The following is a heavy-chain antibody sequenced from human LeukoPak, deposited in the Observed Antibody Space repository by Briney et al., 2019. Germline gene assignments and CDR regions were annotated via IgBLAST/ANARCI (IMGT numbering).Heavy chain of an antibody. CDR2: IYYSGST. V-gene: IGHV4-31*03. Sequence: SETLSLTCTVSGGSISSGGYYWSWLRQHPGTGLEWIGYIYYSGSTYYNPSLKSRVTISVDTSKDQFSLKLSSVTAADTAVYYCARRYYYDSSGDAFDIWGQGTMVTVSS. CDR3: ARRYYYDSSGDAFDI. D-gene: IGHD3-22*01. CDR1: GGSISSGGYY. J-gene: IGHJ3*02.